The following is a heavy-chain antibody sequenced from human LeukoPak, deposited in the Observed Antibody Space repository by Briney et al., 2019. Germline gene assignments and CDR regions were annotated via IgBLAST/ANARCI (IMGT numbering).Heavy chain of an antibody. CDR1: GFTFTSYG. V-gene: IGHV1-18*01. D-gene: IGHD3-10*01. CDR3: ARKAVLLGYFDY. J-gene: IGHJ4*02. CDR2: ISAYNGDT. Sequence: ASVKVSCKASGFTFTSYGITWVRQAPGQGLEWMGWISAYNGDTYYAQKLQGRVTMTTDTSTGTAYMELRSLTSDDTAVYYCARKAVLLGYFDYWGQGTLVTVSS.